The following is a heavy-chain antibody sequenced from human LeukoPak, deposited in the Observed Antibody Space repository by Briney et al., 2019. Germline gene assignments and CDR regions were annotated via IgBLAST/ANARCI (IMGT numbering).Heavy chain of an antibody. CDR1: GGTFTGYN. V-gene: IGHV4-34*08. CDR2: SNHGGSS. J-gene: IGHJ6*03. D-gene: IGHD5-24*01. Sequence: SSETLSLTCGVDGGTFTGYNWTWIRQSPGKGLEWLGESNHGGSSYYAPSLRGRVTISVDTSKRQVSLKLRSVAAADTAVYYCAQQFYYYYFNPWGKGTTVIVSS. CDR3: AQQFYYYYFNP.